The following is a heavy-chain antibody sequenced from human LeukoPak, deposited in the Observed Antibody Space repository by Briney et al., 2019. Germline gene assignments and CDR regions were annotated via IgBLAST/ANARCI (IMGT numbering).Heavy chain of an antibody. Sequence: SETLSLTCTVSGGSISSYYWSWIRQPPGKGLQWIGYIYYSGSTNYNPSLKSRVTISVDTSKNQFSQKLSSVTAADTAVYYCARRGGPRYCSGGSCYSYWGQGTLVTVSS. CDR1: GGSISSYY. D-gene: IGHD2-15*01. V-gene: IGHV4-59*12. J-gene: IGHJ4*02. CDR2: IYYSGST. CDR3: ARRGGPRYCSGGSCYSY.